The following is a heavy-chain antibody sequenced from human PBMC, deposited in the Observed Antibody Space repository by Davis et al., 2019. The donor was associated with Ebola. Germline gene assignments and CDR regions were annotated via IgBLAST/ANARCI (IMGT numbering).Heavy chain of an antibody. Sequence: GESLKISCAASGFTFSSYWMSWVRQAPGKGLEWVANIKQDGSEKYYVDSVKGRFTISRDNAKNSLYLQMNSLRAEDTAVYYCARDSSSWFYYYYGMHVWGQGTTVTVSS. V-gene: IGHV3-7*03. CDR2: IKQDGSEK. CDR1: GFTFSSYW. J-gene: IGHJ6*02. CDR3: ARDSSSWFYYYYGMHV. D-gene: IGHD6-13*01.